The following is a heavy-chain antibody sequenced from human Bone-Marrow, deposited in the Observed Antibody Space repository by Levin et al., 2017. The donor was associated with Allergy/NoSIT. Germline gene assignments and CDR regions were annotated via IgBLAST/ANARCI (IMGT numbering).Heavy chain of an antibody. CDR1: GFTFSNYW. J-gene: IGHJ4*02. V-gene: IGHV3-7*01. D-gene: IGHD2-15*01. CDR2: IKEDGSDK. Sequence: ASVKVSCAASGFTFSNYWMSWVRQAPGKGLEWVASIKEDGSDKRHMDSVRGRFTISRDNAKNSLYLQMSSLRADDTAVYYCGRGAGWWDHWGQGTLVTVSS. CDR3: GRGAGWWDH.